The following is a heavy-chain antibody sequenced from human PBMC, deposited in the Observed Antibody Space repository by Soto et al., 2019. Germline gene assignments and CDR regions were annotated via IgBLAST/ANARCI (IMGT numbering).Heavy chain of an antibody. Sequence: ASVKVSCKVSGYTLTELSMHWVRQAPGKGLEWMGGFDPEDGETIYAQKFQGRVTMTEDTSTDTAYMELSSLRSEDTAVYYCATLANIAVAFDIWGKGTMVTVS. CDR2: FDPEDGET. D-gene: IGHD6-19*01. J-gene: IGHJ3*02. CDR1: GYTLTELS. V-gene: IGHV1-24*01. CDR3: ATLANIAVAFDI.